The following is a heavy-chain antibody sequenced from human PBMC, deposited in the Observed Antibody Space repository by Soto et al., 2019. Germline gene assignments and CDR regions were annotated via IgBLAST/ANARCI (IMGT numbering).Heavy chain of an antibody. CDR1: GFTVSSYA. CDR2: ISGSGGST. CDR3: AKRGAAPRYYGMDV. Sequence: GGSLILSCAASGFTVSSYAMSCVRQSPGKGLEWVSAISGSGGSTYYADSVKGRFTISRDNSKNTLYLQMNSLRAEDTAVYYCAKRGAAPRYYGMDVWGQGTTATVSS. D-gene: IGHD6-6*01. J-gene: IGHJ6*02. V-gene: IGHV3-23*01.